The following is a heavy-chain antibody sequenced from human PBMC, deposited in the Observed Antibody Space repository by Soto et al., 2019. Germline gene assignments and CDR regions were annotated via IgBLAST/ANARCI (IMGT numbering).Heavy chain of an antibody. V-gene: IGHV3-66*01. D-gene: IGHD6-13*01. CDR3: AKESKQQMVETTHFDY. CDR2: IQSGGPT. J-gene: IGHJ4*02. Sequence: PGGSLRLSCAASGFTVSSKYMSWVRQAPGKGLEWVSLIQSGGPTYYADSVKGRFTISRDTSENTVHLQMDSLRAEDTAVYYCAKESKQQMVETTHFDYWGQGILVSVSS. CDR1: GFTVSSKY.